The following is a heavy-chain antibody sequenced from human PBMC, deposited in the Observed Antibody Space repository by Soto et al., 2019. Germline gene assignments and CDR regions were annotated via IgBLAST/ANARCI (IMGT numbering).Heavy chain of an antibody. CDR3: VRGTRGWYGIDY. CDR2: INTDGSST. Sequence: EVQLVESGGGLVQPGGSRRLSCAASGFTFSNHWMHWVRQPPGKGLLWVSRINTDGSSTNYAGSVEGRFTVSRDNAKNTLYLQMNSLRDDDTADYYCVRGTRGWYGIDYWGQGTLVTVSS. CDR1: GFTFSNHW. J-gene: IGHJ4*02. D-gene: IGHD6-19*01. V-gene: IGHV3-74*01.